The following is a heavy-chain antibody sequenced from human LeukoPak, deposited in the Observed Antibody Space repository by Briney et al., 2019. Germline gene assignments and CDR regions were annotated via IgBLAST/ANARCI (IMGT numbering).Heavy chain of an antibody. V-gene: IGHV1-69*05. CDR1: GGTFSSYA. CDR2: IIPIFGTA. D-gene: IGHD2-2*01. J-gene: IGHJ4*02. CDR3: ASHDCSSTSCYSMAFDY. Sequence: SVKVSCKASGGTFSSYAISWVRQAPGQGLEWMGGIIPIFGTANYAQKFQGRVTITTDDSTSTAYMELSSLRSEDTAVYYCASHDCSSTSCYSMAFDYWGQGTLVTVSS.